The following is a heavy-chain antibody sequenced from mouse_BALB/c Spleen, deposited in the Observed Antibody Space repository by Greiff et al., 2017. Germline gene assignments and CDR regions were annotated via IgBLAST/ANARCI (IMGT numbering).Heavy chain of an antibody. D-gene: IGHD1-1*01. CDR2: INPSSGYT. V-gene: IGHV1-4*02. CDR1: GYTFTSYT. Sequence: VQLQQSAAELARPGASVKMSCKASGYTFTSYTMHWVKQRPGQGLEWIGYINPSSGYTEYNQKFKDKTTLTADKSSSTAYMQLSSLTSEDSAVYYCARPNYYGSSWCAYWGQGTLVTVSA. CDR3: ARPNYYGSSWCAY. J-gene: IGHJ3*01.